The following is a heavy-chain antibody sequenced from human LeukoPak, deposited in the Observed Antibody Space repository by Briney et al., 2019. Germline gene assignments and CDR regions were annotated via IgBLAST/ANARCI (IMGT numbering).Heavy chain of an antibody. Sequence: PGGSLRLSCAASGFTFSSYAMSWVRQAPGKGLEWVLAISGCGGSTFYADSVKGRFTISRDNSKNTLYLQMNSLRAEDTAVYYCAKESFGRVRGVHWGQGTLVTVSS. CDR1: GFTFSSYA. J-gene: IGHJ4*02. CDR3: AKESFGRVRGVH. V-gene: IGHV3-23*01. D-gene: IGHD3-10*01. CDR2: ISGCGGST.